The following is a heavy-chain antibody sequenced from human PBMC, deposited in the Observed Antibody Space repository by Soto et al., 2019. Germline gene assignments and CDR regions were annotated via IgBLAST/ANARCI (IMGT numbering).Heavy chain of an antibody. CDR3: ARGAGDLPY. CDR2: ISFSSTNI. D-gene: IGHD7-27*01. Sequence: EVQLVESGGGLVRPWESLRLSCAASGFTFSSYTMTWVRNAPGKGLEWVSSISFSSTNIHYADSVRGRFTISRDNAKNSLYLQMNSLRVEDTAIYYCARGAGDLPYWGQGTLVTVSS. V-gene: IGHV3-21*01. CDR1: GFTFSSYT. J-gene: IGHJ4*02.